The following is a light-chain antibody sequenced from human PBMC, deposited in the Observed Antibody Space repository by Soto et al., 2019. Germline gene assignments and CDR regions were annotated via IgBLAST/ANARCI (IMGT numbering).Light chain of an antibody. CDR3: QHSSNSPPLT. CDR1: QSVGRY. J-gene: IGKJ4*01. Sequence: EIVLTQSPATLSLSPGERATLSCRASQSVGRYLAWYQQKPGQAPRLLIYDTSNRATGIPARFSGSGSGTFFTLTSSSLEPEDVVFYYCQHSSNSPPLTFGGGTKVEIK. CDR2: DTS. V-gene: IGKV3-11*01.